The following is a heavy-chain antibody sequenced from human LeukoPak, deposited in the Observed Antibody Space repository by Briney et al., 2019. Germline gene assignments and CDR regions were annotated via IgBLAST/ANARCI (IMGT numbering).Heavy chain of an antibody. V-gene: IGHV1-18*01. CDR3: ARVYSLYFDY. CDR1: GYPFTIYG. J-gene: IGHJ4*02. CDR2: ISAYNGNT. D-gene: IGHD4-11*01. Sequence: ASVKVSCRASGYPFTIYGITWVRQAPGQGLEWLGWISAYNGNTDYAQKLQGRVTMTTETSTSTAYMELRSLRSDDTAVYYCARVYSLYFDYWGQGTLVTVSS.